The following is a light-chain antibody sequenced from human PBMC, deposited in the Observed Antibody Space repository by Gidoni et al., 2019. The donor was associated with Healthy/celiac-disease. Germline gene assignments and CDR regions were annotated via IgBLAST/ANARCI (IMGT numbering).Light chain of an antibody. V-gene: IGKV3-11*01. CDR2: DAS. J-gene: IGKJ2*04. CDR3: QQRSNWPCS. CDR1: QSVSSY. Sequence: DIVLTQSPATLSLSPGARATLSCRASQSVSSYLAWYQQKPGQAPRLLIYDASNRATGIPARFSGSGSGTYFTLTISSLEPEDCAVYYYQQRSNWPCSFGQGTKLEIK.